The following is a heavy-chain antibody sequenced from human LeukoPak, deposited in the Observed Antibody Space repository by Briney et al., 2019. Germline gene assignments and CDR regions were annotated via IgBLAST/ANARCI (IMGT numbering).Heavy chain of an antibody. CDR3: ARGTMVVTHDY. Sequence: GGSLRLSCAASGFTFSSYEMNWVRQAPGKGLEWVSYIRSSGSTIYYADSVKGRFTISRDNAKNSLYLQMNSLRAEDTAVYYCARGTMVVTHDYWGQGTLVTVSS. J-gene: IGHJ4*02. CDR2: IRSSGSTI. D-gene: IGHD4-23*01. V-gene: IGHV3-48*03. CDR1: GFTFSSYE.